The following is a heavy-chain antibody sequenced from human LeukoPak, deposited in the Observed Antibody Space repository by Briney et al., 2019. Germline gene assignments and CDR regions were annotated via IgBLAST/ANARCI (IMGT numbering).Heavy chain of an antibody. D-gene: IGHD2-2*01. Sequence: PGGSLRLSCAASGFTFSSYGMHWVRQAPGKGLEWVAVIWYDGSNKYYADSVKGRFTISRDNSKNTLYLQMNSLRAEDTAVYYCARDGPDIVVVPAAAMCGGFCGYFDYRGQGTLVTVSS. CDR3: ARDGPDIVVVPAAAMCGGFCGYFDY. J-gene: IGHJ4*02. CDR1: GFTFSSYG. V-gene: IGHV3-33*01. CDR2: IWYDGSNK.